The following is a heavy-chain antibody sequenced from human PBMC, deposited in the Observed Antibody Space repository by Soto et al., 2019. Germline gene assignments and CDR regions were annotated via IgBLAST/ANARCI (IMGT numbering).Heavy chain of an antibody. V-gene: IGHV1-69*12. CDR1: GGTFSSYA. J-gene: IGHJ6*02. CDR3: ARHPGCRGYYYGMDV. Sequence: QVQLVQSGAEVKKPGSSVKVSCKASGGTFSSYAISWVRQAPGQGLEWMGGIIPIFGTANYAQKFQGRVTITADESXXTAYMELRSRRSEDTAVYYCARHPGCRGYYYGMDVWGQGTTVTVSS. CDR2: IIPIFGTA. D-gene: IGHD2-15*01.